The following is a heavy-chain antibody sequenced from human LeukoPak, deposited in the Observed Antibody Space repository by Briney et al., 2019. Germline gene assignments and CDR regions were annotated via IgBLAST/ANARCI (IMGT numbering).Heavy chain of an antibody. CDR3: ARDVVVITEGNYYYYGMDV. CDR1: GGSISSGDYY. CDR2: IYYSGST. D-gene: IGHD3-22*01. V-gene: IGHV4-30-4*01. J-gene: IGHJ6*02. Sequence: PSETLSLTCTVSGGSISSGDYYWSWIRQPPGKGLEWIGYIYYSGSTYYNPSLKSRVTISVDTSKNQFSLKLSSVTAADTAVYYCARDVVVITEGNYYYYGMDVWGQGTTVTVSS.